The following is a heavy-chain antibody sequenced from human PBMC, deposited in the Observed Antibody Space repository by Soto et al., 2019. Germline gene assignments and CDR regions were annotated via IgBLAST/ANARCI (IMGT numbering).Heavy chain of an antibody. V-gene: IGHV1-46*01. CDR2: INPSSGST. D-gene: IGHD4-17*01. CDR1: GYSFTRYY. CDR3: AIDRVYGAHYYYGIDV. Sequence: QVQLVQSGAEVKKSGASVKVSCKASGYSFTRYYMHWVRQAPGQGLEWMGIINPSSGSTNYAQKFQGRVTMTRDISTNTVYMEMSSLRSEDTAVYYCAIDRVYGAHYYYGIDVWGQGPTVTVSS. J-gene: IGHJ6*02.